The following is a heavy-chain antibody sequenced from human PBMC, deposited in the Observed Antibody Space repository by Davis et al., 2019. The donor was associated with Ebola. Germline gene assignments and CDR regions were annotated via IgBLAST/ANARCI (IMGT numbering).Heavy chain of an antibody. J-gene: IGHJ4*02. CDR2: IYYSENT. CDR3: ARAPRGYDVWSGYYRMYYFDY. Sequence: MPSETLSLTCTVSGGSISSGGYYWSWIRQHPGKGLEWIGYIYYSENTYYNPSLKSRVTISLDTSKNQFSLKLSSVTAADTAVYYCARAPRGYDVWSGYYRMYYFDYWGQGTLVTVSS. D-gene: IGHD3-3*01. CDR1: GGSISSGGYY. V-gene: IGHV4-31*03.